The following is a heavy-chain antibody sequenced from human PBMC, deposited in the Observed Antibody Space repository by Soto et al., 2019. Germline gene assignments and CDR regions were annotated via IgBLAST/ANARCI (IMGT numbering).Heavy chain of an antibody. CDR3: ASLPGPGDWFDP. J-gene: IGHJ5*02. CDR1: GDSITSGVHY. CDR2: IFYSGPT. Sequence: SETLSLTCTVSGDSITSGVHYWSWIRQLPGKGLEWIGYIFYSGPTYYNPSLKSRVTISVDTSKNQFSLKLSSVTAADTAVYYCASLPGPGDWFDPWGQGTLVTVSS. D-gene: IGHD3-10*01. V-gene: IGHV4-30-4*08.